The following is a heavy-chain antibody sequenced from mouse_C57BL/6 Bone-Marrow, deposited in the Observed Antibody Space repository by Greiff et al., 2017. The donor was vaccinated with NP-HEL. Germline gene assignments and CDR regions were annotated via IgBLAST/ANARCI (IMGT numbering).Heavy chain of an antibody. D-gene: IGHD2-5*01. Sequence: QVQLQQSGAELVRPGASVKLSCKASGYTFTDYYINWVKQRPGQGLEWIARIYPGSGNTYYNEKFKGKATLTAEKSSSTAYMQLSSLTSEDSAVYFCARAYYSNYVAWFAYWGQGTLVTVSA. V-gene: IGHV1-76*01. CDR1: GYTFTDYY. CDR3: ARAYYSNYVAWFAY. J-gene: IGHJ3*01. CDR2: IYPGSGNT.